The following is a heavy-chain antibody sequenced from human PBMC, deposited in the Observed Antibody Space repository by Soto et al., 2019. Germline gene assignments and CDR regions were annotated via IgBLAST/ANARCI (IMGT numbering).Heavy chain of an antibody. J-gene: IGHJ4*02. Sequence: PGGSLRLSCAASGFTFSSYDMHWVRQGTGKGLEWVSAIGTTGDTYYAGSVKGRFTISRENAKNSLYLQMNSLRAGDTAIYFCARAIGPTPFDYPGQGPPVTVSS. CDR3: ARAIGPTPFDY. V-gene: IGHV3-13*04. CDR2: IGTTGDT. CDR1: GFTFSSYD. D-gene: IGHD3-22*01.